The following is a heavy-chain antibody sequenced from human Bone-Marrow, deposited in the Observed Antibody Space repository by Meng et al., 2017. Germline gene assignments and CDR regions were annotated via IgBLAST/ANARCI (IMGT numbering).Heavy chain of an antibody. CDR2: ISSSGSTI. Sequence: GGSLRLSCAASGFTFSSYEMNWVRQAPGKGLEWVSYISSSGSTIYYADSVKGRFTISRDNAKNSLYLQMNSLRAEDTAVYYCAGGIAAAGTFDYWGQGTLVTVSS. D-gene: IGHD6-13*01. V-gene: IGHV3-48*03. J-gene: IGHJ4*02. CDR1: GFTFSSYE. CDR3: AGGIAAAGTFDY.